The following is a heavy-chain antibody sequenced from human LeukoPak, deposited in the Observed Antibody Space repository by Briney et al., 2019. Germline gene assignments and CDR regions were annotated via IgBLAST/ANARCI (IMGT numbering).Heavy chain of an antibody. Sequence: SETLSLTCTVSGASISSYYWSWIRQPPGKGLEWIGYIYYSGSTNYNPSLKSRVTISVDTSKNQFSLRLSSVTAADTAVYYCARDPGDYTNSLEFHYWGQGTLITVSS. CDR2: IYYSGST. D-gene: IGHD4-11*01. V-gene: IGHV4-59*01. J-gene: IGHJ4*02. CDR3: ARDPGDYTNSLEFHY. CDR1: GASISSYY.